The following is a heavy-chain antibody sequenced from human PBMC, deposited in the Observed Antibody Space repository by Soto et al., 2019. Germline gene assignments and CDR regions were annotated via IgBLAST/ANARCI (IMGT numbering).Heavy chain of an antibody. D-gene: IGHD2-8*01. Sequence: QVQLVQSGAEVTKPGASVKVSCKASGYTFTSYDINWVRQATGQGLEWMGWMSPNSGAPGNAQKFQGRVTMTRDTSISTVYTERSNLRSEDTAIYYCARGVDNGLDVWGQGSTVTVSS. CDR3: ARGVDNGLDV. CDR2: MSPNSGAP. CDR1: GYTFTSYD. V-gene: IGHV1-8*01. J-gene: IGHJ6*02.